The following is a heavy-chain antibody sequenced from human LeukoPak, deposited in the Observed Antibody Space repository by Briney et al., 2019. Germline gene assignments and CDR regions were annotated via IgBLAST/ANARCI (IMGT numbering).Heavy chain of an antibody. J-gene: IGHJ4*02. V-gene: IGHV3-23*01. CDR1: GFTFSSYA. Sequence: GGSLRLSCAAPGFTFSSYAMSWVRQAPGKGLEWVSAISGSGGSTYYADSVKGRFTISRDNSKNTLYLQMNSLRAEDTAVYYCAKDVRASGSPYFDYWGQGTLVTVSS. CDR3: AKDVRASGSPYFDY. D-gene: IGHD3-22*01. CDR2: ISGSGGST.